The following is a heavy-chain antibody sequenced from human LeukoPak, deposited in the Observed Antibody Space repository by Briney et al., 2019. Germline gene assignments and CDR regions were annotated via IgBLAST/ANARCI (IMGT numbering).Heavy chain of an antibody. CDR2: INPSGGST. CDR1: GYTFTSYY. V-gene: IGHV1-46*01. Sequence: ASVKVSCKASGYTFTSYYMHWVRQAPGQGLEWMGIINPSGGSTSYAQKFQGRVTKTRDTSTSTVYMELSSLRSEDTAVYYCARDRSPGWAGEYYFDYWGQGTLVTVSS. CDR3: ARDRSPGWAGEYYFDY. D-gene: IGHD3-10*01. J-gene: IGHJ4*02.